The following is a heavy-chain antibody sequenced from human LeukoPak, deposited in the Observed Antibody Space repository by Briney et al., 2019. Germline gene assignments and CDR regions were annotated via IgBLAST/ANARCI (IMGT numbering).Heavy chain of an antibody. Sequence: PSETLSLTCAVSGYSISSGYYWGWIRQPPGKGLEWIGSIYHSGSTYYNPSLKSRVTISVDTSKNQFSLKLSSVTAADTAVYYCAREIITIPTGAFDIWGQGTMVTVSS. D-gene: IGHD3-10*01. CDR1: GYSISSGYY. CDR2: IYHSGST. V-gene: IGHV4-38-2*02. J-gene: IGHJ3*02. CDR3: AREIITIPTGAFDI.